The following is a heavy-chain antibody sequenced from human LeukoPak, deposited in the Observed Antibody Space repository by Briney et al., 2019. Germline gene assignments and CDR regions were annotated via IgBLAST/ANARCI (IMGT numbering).Heavy chain of an antibody. Sequence: SETLSLTCTLSGGSISTYYWSWVRQPPGKGLEWSGYIYYTGSTDYNPSLKSRVTISVDTSKNQFSLKLSSVTAADTAVYYCASDTNYYDSSGTQTNWGQGTLVTVSS. CDR2: IYYTGST. CDR1: GGSISTYY. D-gene: IGHD3-22*01. V-gene: IGHV4-59*08. CDR3: ASDTNYYDSSGTQTN. J-gene: IGHJ4*02.